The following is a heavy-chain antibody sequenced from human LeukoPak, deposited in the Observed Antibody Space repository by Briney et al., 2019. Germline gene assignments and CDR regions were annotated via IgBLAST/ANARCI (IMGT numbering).Heavy chain of an antibody. CDR1: GFTFSSYA. J-gene: IGHJ4*02. CDR2: ISGSGGST. D-gene: IGHD3-22*01. Sequence: PGGSLRLSCAASGFTFSSYAMSWVRQAPGRGLEWVSPISGSGGSTYYADSVKGRFTISRDNSKNTLYLQMNSLRAEDTAVYYCAKSVDYYDSSGYYGSDYWGQGTLVTVSS. V-gene: IGHV3-23*01. CDR3: AKSVDYYDSSGYYGSDY.